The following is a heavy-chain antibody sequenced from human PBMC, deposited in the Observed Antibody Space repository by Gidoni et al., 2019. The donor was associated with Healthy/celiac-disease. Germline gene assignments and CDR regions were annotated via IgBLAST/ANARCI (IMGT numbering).Heavy chain of an antibody. CDR2: MNLDGSAT. CDR1: GFTFSGHW. D-gene: IGHD3-22*01. J-gene: IGHJ3*02. CDR3: ARDDGPPGIVFDI. Sequence: EVPLVESGGDLVQPGGSLRLSCAASGFTFSGHWMHWVRQAPGKGLVWVSRMNLDGSATSYADSVKGRFTTSRDNAKNTVYLQMNSLRAEDTAVYYCARDDGPPGIVFDIWGQGTVVTVSS. V-gene: IGHV3-74*01.